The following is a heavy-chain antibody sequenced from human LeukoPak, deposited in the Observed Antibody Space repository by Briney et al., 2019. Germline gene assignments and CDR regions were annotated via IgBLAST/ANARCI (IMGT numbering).Heavy chain of an antibody. Sequence: QAGRSPRLSCAGSGLIFNNYAMHWVRQPPGKGLEWVSGLSWNSGSIDYADSVKGRFTISRGNAKNSLYLQMNSLRVEDTAFYYCAKDNRRHYTSGPNPDSLHWGQGALVTVSS. CDR1: GLIFNNYA. J-gene: IGHJ4*02. V-gene: IGHV3-9*01. CDR2: LSWNSGSI. D-gene: IGHD6-19*01. CDR3: AKDNRRHYTSGPNPDSLH.